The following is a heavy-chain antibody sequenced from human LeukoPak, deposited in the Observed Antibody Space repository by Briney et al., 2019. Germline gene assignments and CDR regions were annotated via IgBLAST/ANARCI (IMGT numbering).Heavy chain of an antibody. Sequence: SETPSLTRTVSGGSISGYYWSWIRQPPGKGLEWIGYIYYSGSTKYNPSLKSRVTMSVDTSKNQFSLNLSSVTAADTALYYCAKISSSSYYGMDVWGQVVKVTASS. V-gene: IGHV4-59*01. CDR1: GGSISGYY. CDR3: AKISSSSYYGMDV. D-gene: IGHD6-13*01. CDR2: IYYSGST. J-gene: IGHJ6*01.